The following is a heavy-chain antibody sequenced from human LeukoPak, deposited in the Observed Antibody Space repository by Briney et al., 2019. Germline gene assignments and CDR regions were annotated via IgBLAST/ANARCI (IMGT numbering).Heavy chain of an antibody. CDR1: GGSISSSSYY. CDR3: ARQEEVDTARTFWYFDL. Sequence: KASETLSLTCTVSGGSISSSSYYWGWIRQPPGKGLEWIGSIYYSGSTYYNPSLKSRVTISVDTSKNQFSLKLSSVTAADTAVYYCARQEEVDTARTFWYFDLWGRGTLVTVSS. V-gene: IGHV4-39*07. D-gene: IGHD5-18*01. CDR2: IYYSGST. J-gene: IGHJ2*01.